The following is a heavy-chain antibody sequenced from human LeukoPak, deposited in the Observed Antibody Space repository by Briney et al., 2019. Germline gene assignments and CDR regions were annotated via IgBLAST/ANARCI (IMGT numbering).Heavy chain of an antibody. J-gene: IGHJ4*02. CDR3: ARVGTAEGTLEDY. CDR1: GGSISSYY. V-gene: IGHV3-7*01. CDR2: IMHDGSEK. D-gene: IGHD6-13*01. Sequence: ETLSLTCTVSGGSISSYYWSLVRQPPGKGLEWVANIMHDGSEKNYVDSVKGRFTISRDNAKNSLYLQMNSLRAEDTAVYYCARVGTAEGTLEDYWGQGTLVTVSS.